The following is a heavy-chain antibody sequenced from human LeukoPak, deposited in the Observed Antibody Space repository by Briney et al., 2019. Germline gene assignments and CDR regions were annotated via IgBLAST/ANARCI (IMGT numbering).Heavy chain of an antibody. D-gene: IGHD3-9*01. CDR2: ISYDGSNK. J-gene: IGHJ4*02. V-gene: IGHV3-30*04. CDR1: GFTFSSYA. Sequence: GGSLRLSCAASGFTFSSYAMHWVRQAPGKGLEWVAVISYDGSNKYYADSVKGRFTISRDNSKNTLYLQMNSLRAEDTAVYYCARSRSDSDWLLYADYWGQGTLVTVSS. CDR3: ARSRSDSDWLLYADY.